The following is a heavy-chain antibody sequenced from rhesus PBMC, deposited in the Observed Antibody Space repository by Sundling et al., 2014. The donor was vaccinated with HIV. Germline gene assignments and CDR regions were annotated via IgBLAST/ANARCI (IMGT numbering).Heavy chain of an antibody. CDR1: GDSISHSYY. V-gene: IGHV4-122*02. Sequence: QLQLQESGPGLVKPSETLSLTCGVSGDSISHSYYWSWIRQPPGKELEWIGYITYHGTTSYNPSLQSRVTLSVDTSKNQFFLTLTSVTAADTAIYYCARDLGRYWGQGVLVTVSS. J-gene: IGHJ4*01. CDR2: ITYHGTT. CDR3: ARDLGRY. D-gene: IGHD3-34*01.